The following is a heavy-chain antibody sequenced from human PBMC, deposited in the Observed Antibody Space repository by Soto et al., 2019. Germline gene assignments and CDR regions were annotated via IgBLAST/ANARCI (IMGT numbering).Heavy chain of an antibody. D-gene: IGHD2-15*01. CDR1: GFTFGDYA. CDR3: TRAGDIVVVVAATPDFDY. J-gene: IGHJ4*02. Sequence: GGSLRLSCTASGFTFGDYAMSWFRQAPGKGLEWVGFIRSKAYGGTTEYAASVKGRFTISRDDSKSIAYLQMNSLKTEDTAVYYCTRAGDIVVVVAATPDFDYWGQGTLVTVSS. CDR2: IRSKAYGGTT. V-gene: IGHV3-49*03.